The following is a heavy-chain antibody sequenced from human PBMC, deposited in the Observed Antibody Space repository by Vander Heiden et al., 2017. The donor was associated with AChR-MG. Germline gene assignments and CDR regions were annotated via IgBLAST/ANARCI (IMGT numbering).Heavy chain of an antibody. J-gene: IGHJ2*01. Sequence: EVQLVESGGGLVQPGGSLRLPCAASGFTFSSYEMNWVRQAPGKGLEWVSYISSSGSTIYYADSVKGRFTISRDNAKNSLYLQMNSLRAEDTAVYYCARGPDYGDSYFDLWGRGTLVTVSS. V-gene: IGHV3-48*03. CDR2: ISSSGSTI. CDR3: ARGPDYGDSYFDL. CDR1: GFTFSSYE. D-gene: IGHD4-17*01.